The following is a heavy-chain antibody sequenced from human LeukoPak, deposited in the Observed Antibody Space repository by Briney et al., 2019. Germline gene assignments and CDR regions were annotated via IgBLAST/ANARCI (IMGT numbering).Heavy chain of an antibody. Sequence: GGSLRLSCAASGFTVITNDMTWVRQAPGKGLGWVSVLYSDGNTKYADSVQGRFTISRDNSKNTLYLEMDSLSPDDTAVYYCARGVEPLAANTLAYWGQGTLVTVSS. V-gene: IGHV3-53*01. CDR3: ARGVEPLAANTLAY. CDR1: GFTVITND. D-gene: IGHD1-14*01. J-gene: IGHJ4*02. CDR2: LYSDGNT.